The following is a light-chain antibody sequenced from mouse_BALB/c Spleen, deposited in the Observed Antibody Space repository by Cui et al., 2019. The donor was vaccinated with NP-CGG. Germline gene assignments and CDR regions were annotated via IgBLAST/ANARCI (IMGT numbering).Light chain of an antibody. CDR3: II. Sequence: AVVTQESALTTSPGETVTLTCRSSTGAVTTSNYANWVQEKPDHLFTGLIGGTNNRTPGVPASFSGSLIGDKAALTITGAQTEDEAIYFSIIFGSGTKVTVL. CDR2: GTN. J-gene: IGLJ3*01. CDR1: TGAVTTSNY. V-gene: IGLV1*01.